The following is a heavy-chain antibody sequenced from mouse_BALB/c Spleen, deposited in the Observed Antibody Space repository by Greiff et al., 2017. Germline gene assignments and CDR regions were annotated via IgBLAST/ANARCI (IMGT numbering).Heavy chain of an antibody. CDR2: IDPENGDT. J-gene: IGHJ2*01. CDR1: GFNIKDYY. Sequence: VQLQQSGAELVRSGASVKLSCTASGFNIKDYYMHWVKQRPEQGLEWIGWIDPENGDTEYAPKFQGKATMTADTSSNTAYLQLSSLTSEDTAVYYSKAYFPITTVVGGYLDYWGQGTTLTVSS. D-gene: IGHD1-1*01. CDR3: KAYFPITTVVGGYLDY. V-gene: IGHV14-4*02.